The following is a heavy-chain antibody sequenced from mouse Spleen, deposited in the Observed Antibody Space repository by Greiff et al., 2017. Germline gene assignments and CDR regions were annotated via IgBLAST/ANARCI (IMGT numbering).Heavy chain of an antibody. V-gene: IGHV5-9-3*01. CDR1: GFTFSSYA. J-gene: IGHJ2*01. CDR2: ISSGGSYT. CDR3: ARKDNYYYFDY. Sequence: EVHLVESGGGLVKPGGSLKLSCAASGFTFSSYAMSWVRQTPEKRLEWVATISSGGSYTYYPDSVKGRFTISRDNAKNTLYLQMSSLRSEDTAMYYCARKDNYYYFDYWGQGTTLTVSS. D-gene: IGHD1-3*01.